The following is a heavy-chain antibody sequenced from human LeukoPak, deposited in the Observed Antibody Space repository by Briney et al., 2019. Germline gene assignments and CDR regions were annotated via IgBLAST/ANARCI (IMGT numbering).Heavy chain of an antibody. V-gene: IGHV3-23*01. D-gene: IGHD3-22*01. CDR3: ARGKYDSSGYPLLGFDY. Sequence: GGSLRLSCAASGFTFSNYGMSWVRQAPGKGLEWVSTFSVRSGASTYYADSVKGRFTISRDNAKKSLYLQMNSLRAEDTAVYYCARGKYDSSGYPLLGFDYWGQGTLVTVSS. CDR2: FSVRSGAST. CDR1: GFTFSNYG. J-gene: IGHJ4*02.